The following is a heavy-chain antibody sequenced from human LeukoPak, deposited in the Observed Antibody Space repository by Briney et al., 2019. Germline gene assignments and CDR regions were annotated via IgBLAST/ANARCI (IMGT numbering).Heavy chain of an antibody. Sequence: GGSLRLSCAASGFTFSSYGMHWVRQAPGKGLEWVAVISYDGSNKYYADSVKGRFTISRDNSKNTLYLQMNSLRAEDTAVYYCAKDSGSCLFDYWGQRTLVTVSS. J-gene: IGHJ4*02. CDR3: AKDSGSCLFDY. CDR1: GFTFSSYG. D-gene: IGHD1-26*01. V-gene: IGHV3-30*18. CDR2: ISYDGSNK.